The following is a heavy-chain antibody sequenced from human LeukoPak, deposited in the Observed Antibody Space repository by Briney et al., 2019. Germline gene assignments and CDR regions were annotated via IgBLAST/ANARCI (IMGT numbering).Heavy chain of an antibody. Sequence: ASVKVSCKASGYTFTNDGMNWVRQAPGRGPEWMGWINTNAGNPTYAQGFTGRFVFSLDTSVSTAYLQISSLKADDTAPYYCARGVLRLSDWGQGTLVTVSS. V-gene: IGHV7-4-1*02. CDR1: GYTFTNDG. CDR3: ARGVLRLSD. D-gene: IGHD3-16*01. J-gene: IGHJ4*02. CDR2: INTNAGNP.